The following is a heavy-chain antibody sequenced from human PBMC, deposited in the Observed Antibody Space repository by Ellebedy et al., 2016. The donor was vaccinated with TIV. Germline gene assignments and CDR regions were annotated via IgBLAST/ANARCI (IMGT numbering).Heavy chain of an antibody. CDR2: MNPNSGNT. J-gene: IGHJ6*02. CDR3: ARGSKPGDWRKRFLGYYYYYGMDV. D-gene: IGHD2-21*02. Sequence: ASVKVSCXASGYTFTGYYMHWVRQASGHGLEWMGWMNPNSGNTGYAQKFQGRVTMTRNTSISTAYMELSSLRSEDTAVYYCARGSKPGDWRKRFLGYYYYYGMDVWGQGTTVTVSS. V-gene: IGHV1-8*02. CDR1: GYTFTGYY.